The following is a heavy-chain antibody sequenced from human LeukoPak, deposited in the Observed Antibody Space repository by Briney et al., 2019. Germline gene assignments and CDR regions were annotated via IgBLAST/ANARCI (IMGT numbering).Heavy chain of an antibody. CDR2: IYYSGST. V-gene: IGHV4-39*07. D-gene: IGHD1-14*01. Sequence: PSETLSLTCTVSGGSISSSSYYWGWIRQPPGKGPEWIGSIYYSGSTYYNPSLKSRVTISVDTSKNQFSLRLTSVTAADTAVYYCVRTNPWDLTYYFDYWGQGTLVTVSS. J-gene: IGHJ4*02. CDR1: GGSISSSSYY. CDR3: VRTNPWDLTYYFDY.